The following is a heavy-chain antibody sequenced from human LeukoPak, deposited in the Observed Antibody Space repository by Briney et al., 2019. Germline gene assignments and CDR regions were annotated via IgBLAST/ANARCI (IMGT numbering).Heavy chain of an antibody. CDR3: AKATVTHLIDY. CDR1: GFTFSSYG. CDR2: ISYDGTNK. Sequence: GRSLRLSCAASGFTFSSYGMHWVRQAPGKGLEWVAIISYDGTNKYYADSVKGRFTISRDNPKNTLYLQMDSLRAEDTAVYYCAKATVTHLIDYWGQGTLATVSS. D-gene: IGHD4-17*01. V-gene: IGHV3-30*18. J-gene: IGHJ4*02.